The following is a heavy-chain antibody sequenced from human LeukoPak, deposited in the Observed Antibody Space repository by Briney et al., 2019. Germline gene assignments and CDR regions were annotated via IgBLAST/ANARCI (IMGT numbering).Heavy chain of an antibody. CDR1: GYTFTSYA. D-gene: IGHD3-3*01. V-gene: IGHV7-4-1*02. Sequence: ASVKVSCTASGYTFTSYAMNWVRQAPGQGLEWMGWINTNTGNPTYAQGFTGRFVFPLDTSVSTAYLQISSLKAEDTAVYYCAREDRFLEWSPPDYWGQGTLVTVSS. CDR2: INTNTGNP. J-gene: IGHJ4*02. CDR3: AREDRFLEWSPPDY.